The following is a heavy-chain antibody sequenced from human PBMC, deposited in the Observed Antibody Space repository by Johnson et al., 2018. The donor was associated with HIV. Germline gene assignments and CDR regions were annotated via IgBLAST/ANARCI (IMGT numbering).Heavy chain of an antibody. CDR3: ARGGLYIQFLAFDAFDI. V-gene: IGHV3-30*04. D-gene: IGHD4-11*01. Sequence: QVQLVESGGGVVQPGRSLRLSCAASGFSFSPYALHWVRQTPGKGLEWVAVISHDGSKKYYADSVEGRFTISRDNYKNTLYLQMNSLRAEDTAVYFCARGGLYIQFLAFDAFDIWGQGTMVTVSS. CDR1: GFSFSPYA. J-gene: IGHJ3*02. CDR2: ISHDGSKK.